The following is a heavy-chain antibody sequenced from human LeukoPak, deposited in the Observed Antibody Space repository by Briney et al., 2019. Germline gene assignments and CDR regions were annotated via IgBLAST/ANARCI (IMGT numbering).Heavy chain of an antibody. Sequence: ASVKVSCKASGYTFTGYYMHWVRQAPGQGLEWMGIINPGGGSTSFAQKFQGRVTMTSDTSTSTVYMELSSLRSGDTAVYYCARGPPAGTPYFDYWGQGTLVTVSS. D-gene: IGHD6-13*01. J-gene: IGHJ4*02. CDR3: ARGPPAGTPYFDY. CDR1: GYTFTGYY. CDR2: INPGGGST. V-gene: IGHV1-46*01.